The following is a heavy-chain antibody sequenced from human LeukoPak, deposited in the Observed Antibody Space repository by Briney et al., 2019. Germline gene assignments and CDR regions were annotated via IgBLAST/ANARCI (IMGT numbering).Heavy chain of an antibody. CDR2: IVGNGGGI. V-gene: IGHV3-23*01. CDR1: GFTFSTYA. D-gene: IGHD2-15*01. J-gene: IGHJ4*02. Sequence: GGSLRLSCAASGFTFSTYAMDWVRQAPGKGLEWVSVIVGNGGGIQYADSVKGRFRISRDNAKNMLYLQMDSLRAEDTAVYYCAKDRIPDGRYSIDFWSQGTLVTVSS. CDR3: AKDRIPDGRYSIDF.